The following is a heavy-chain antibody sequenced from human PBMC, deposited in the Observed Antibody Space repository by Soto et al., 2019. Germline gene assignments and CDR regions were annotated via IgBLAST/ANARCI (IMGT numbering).Heavy chain of an antibody. Sequence: EVQLVESGGGLVQPGGSLRLSCAASGFSFSTHWMSWVRQAPGKGLEWVANIKEDGSQKYYVDSVKGRFTISRDNAKNSLYLQMNSLRAEDTGVYFCTGDRQGPNIYSLDVWGKGTTVTVSS. CDR2: IKEDGSQK. V-gene: IGHV3-7*01. CDR1: GFSFSTHW. CDR3: TGDRQGPNIYSLDV. D-gene: IGHD2-21*01. J-gene: IGHJ6*03.